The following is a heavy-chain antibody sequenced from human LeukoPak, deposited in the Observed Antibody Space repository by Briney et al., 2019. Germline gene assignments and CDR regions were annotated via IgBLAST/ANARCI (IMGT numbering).Heavy chain of an antibody. V-gene: IGHV3-23*01. Sequence: PGGSLRLSCAVSGFIFSNYAMNWVRQAPGKGLEWVSAISGSGGSTYYADSVKGRFTISRDNSKNTLYLQMNSLRAEDTAVYYCAKDHDYYASGPIWGQRTMVTVSS. CDR2: ISGSGGST. CDR1: GFIFSNYA. D-gene: IGHD3-10*01. J-gene: IGHJ3*02. CDR3: AKDHDYYASGPI.